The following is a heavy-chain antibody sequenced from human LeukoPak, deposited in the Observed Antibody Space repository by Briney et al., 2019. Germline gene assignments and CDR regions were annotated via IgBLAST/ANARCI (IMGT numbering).Heavy chain of an antibody. D-gene: IGHD2-15*01. J-gene: IGHJ6*02. CDR2: INPNSGGT. CDR1: GYTFTGYY. Sequence: ASVTVSCKASGYTFTGYYMHWVRQAPGQGLEWMGWINPNSGGTNYAQKFQGWVTMTRDTSISTAYMELSRLRSDDTAVYYCAREPSSPYCSGGSCYPWGEYGMDVWGQGTTVTVSS. CDR3: AREPSSPYCSGGSCYPWGEYGMDV. V-gene: IGHV1-2*04.